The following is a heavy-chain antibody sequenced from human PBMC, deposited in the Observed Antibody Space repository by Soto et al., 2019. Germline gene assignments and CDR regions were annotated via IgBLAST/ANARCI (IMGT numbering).Heavy chain of an antibody. V-gene: IGHV4-59*02. Sequence: FETQFLTCAASRGSVNSSCLALLRQPPGEGLEWIGYIYYSGSTNYNPSLKSRVTISVDTSKNQFSLKLSSVTAADTAVYYCAAVRVIDFWSNNYGMDVWGQGTTVTVS. CDR1: RGSVNSSC. D-gene: IGHD3-3*01. CDR3: AAVRVIDFWSNNYGMDV. CDR2: IYYSGST. J-gene: IGHJ6*02.